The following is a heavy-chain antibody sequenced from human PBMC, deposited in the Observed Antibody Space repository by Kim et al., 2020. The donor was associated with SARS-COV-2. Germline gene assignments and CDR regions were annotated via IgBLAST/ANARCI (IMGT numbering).Heavy chain of an antibody. CDR2: ISSSGGST. CDR3: AKVSGPFGVVVYYFDY. CDR1: GFTFGSYA. Sequence: GGSLRLSCAASGFTFGSYAMNWVRQAPGKGLEWVSAISSSGGSTYYADSVKGRFSISRDNPKNTLYLQMNSLRAEDTAVYYCAKVSGPFGVVVYYFDYWGQGTLVTVSS. D-gene: IGHD3-3*01. V-gene: IGHV3-23*01. J-gene: IGHJ4*02.